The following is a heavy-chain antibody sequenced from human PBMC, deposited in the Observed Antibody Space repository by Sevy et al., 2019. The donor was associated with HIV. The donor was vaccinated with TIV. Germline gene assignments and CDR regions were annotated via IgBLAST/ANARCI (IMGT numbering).Heavy chain of an antibody. CDR3: AKDITGLAVAGTGYYYYGMDV. Sequence: GGSLRLSCAASGFTFSSYGMHWVRQAPGKGLEWVAVIWYDGSNKYYADSVKGRFTISRDNSKNTLYLQMNSLRAEDTAVYYCAKDITGLAVAGTGYYYYGMDVWGQGTTVTVSS. V-gene: IGHV3-33*06. CDR1: GFTFSSYG. J-gene: IGHJ6*02. CDR2: IWYDGSNK. D-gene: IGHD6-19*01.